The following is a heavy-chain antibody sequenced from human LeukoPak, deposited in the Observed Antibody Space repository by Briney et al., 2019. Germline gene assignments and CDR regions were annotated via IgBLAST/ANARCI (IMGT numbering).Heavy chain of an antibody. CDR1: GDSISSYF. CDR3: AREGRDYSGWYYFDY. CDR2: IYTSGST. J-gene: IGHJ4*02. Sequence: PSETLSLTCTVSGDSISSYFWSWIRQPAGKGLEWIGRIYTSGSTNYNPSLRSRVTMSVDTSKNQFSLKLNSVTAADTAVYYCAREGRDYSGWYYFDYWGQGTLVTVSS. V-gene: IGHV4-4*07. D-gene: IGHD6-19*01.